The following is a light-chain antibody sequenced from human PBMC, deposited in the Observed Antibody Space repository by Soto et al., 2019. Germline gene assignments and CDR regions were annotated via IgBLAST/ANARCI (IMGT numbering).Light chain of an antibody. CDR3: QTWDTGIRI. J-gene: IGLJ2*01. CDR2: LNSDGSH. V-gene: IGLV4-69*01. CDR1: SGHSSYA. Sequence: QPVLTQSPSASASLGASVKLTCTLSSGHSSYAIAWHQQQPEKGPRYLMKLNSDGSHSKGDGIPDRFSGSSSGAERYLIISSLQSEDEADYYCQTWDTGIRIFGGGTKVTVL.